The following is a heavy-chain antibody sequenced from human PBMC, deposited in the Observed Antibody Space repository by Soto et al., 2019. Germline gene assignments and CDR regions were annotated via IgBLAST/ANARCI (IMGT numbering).Heavy chain of an antibody. D-gene: IGHD1-1*01. Sequence: EVQLVESGGGLVQPGGSLRLSCAASGFTVSSNYMSWVRQAPGKGLEWVSVIYSGGSTYYADSVKGRFTISRDNSKNRLNLQMHSQRAEDTAVYYCARDDRGPGTKIWFDPWGQGTLVTVSS. J-gene: IGHJ5*02. V-gene: IGHV3-66*01. CDR3: ARDDRGPGTKIWFDP. CDR2: IYSGGST. CDR1: GFTVSSNY.